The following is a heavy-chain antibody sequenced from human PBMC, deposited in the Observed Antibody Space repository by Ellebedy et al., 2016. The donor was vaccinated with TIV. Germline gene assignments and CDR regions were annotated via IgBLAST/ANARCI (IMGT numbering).Heavy chain of an antibody. D-gene: IGHD6-13*01. Sequence: SLKISXAASGFTFDDYAMHWVRQAPGKGLEWVSGISWNSGSIGYADSVKGRFTISRDNAKNSLYLQMNSLRAEDTALYYCAKDIGVAAAGLDYWGQGTLVTVSS. J-gene: IGHJ4*02. CDR1: GFTFDDYA. V-gene: IGHV3-9*01. CDR3: AKDIGVAAAGLDY. CDR2: ISWNSGSI.